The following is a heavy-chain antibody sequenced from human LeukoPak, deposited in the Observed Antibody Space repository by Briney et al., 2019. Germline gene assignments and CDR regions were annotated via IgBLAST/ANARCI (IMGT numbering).Heavy chain of an antibody. D-gene: IGHD2-15*01. CDR3: VRGYSFGPYGMDA. Sequence: GGSLRLSCSASGFPFSSYAMHWVRQAPGKGLEYGSAISDSGGSTYYADSVKGRFTISRDNSKNTLYLQMSSLRAEDTAVYFCVRGYSFGPYGMDAWGQGTTVTVSS. J-gene: IGHJ6*02. CDR2: ISDSGGST. V-gene: IGHV3-64D*09. CDR1: GFPFSSYA.